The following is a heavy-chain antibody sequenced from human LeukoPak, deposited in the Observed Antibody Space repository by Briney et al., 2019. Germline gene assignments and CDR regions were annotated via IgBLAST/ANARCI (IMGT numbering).Heavy chain of an antibody. CDR3: ARDGRECEQTHDAFDI. Sequence: SQTLSLTCTVSGGSISSGSYYWSWIRQPAGKGLEWIGLIYTSGSTNYNPSLKSRVTISVDTSKNQFSLKLSSVTAADTAVYYCARDGRECEQTHDAFDIWGQGTMVTVSS. D-gene: IGHD1-26*01. V-gene: IGHV4-61*02. J-gene: IGHJ3*02. CDR1: GGSISSGSYY. CDR2: IYTSGST.